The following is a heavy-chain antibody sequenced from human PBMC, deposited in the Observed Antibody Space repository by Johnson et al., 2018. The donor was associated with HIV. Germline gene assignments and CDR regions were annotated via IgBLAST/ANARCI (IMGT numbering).Heavy chain of an antibody. Sequence: QVQLVESGGGVVQPGRSLRLSCAASGFTFSRYAVHWFRQAPGKGLEWVAIITHDGSKKYYADSVQGRFTISRDDSKNTLYLQMNSLRAEDTAVYHCAREGAWEVRPGAFDIWGQGTTVTVSS. CDR3: AREGAWEVRPGAFDI. V-gene: IGHV3-30*14. J-gene: IGHJ3*02. CDR2: ITHDGSKK. D-gene: IGHD1-26*01. CDR1: GFTFSRYA.